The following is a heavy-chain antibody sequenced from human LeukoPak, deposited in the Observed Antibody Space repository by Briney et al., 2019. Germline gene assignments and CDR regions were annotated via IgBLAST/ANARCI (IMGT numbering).Heavy chain of an antibody. D-gene: IGHD3-10*01. CDR3: AKGTQLLWFGELSWYFDL. V-gene: IGHV3-23*01. J-gene: IGHJ2*01. CDR2: ISGSGGST. Sequence: GGSLRLSCAASGFTFSSYGMSWVRQAPGKGLGWVSAISGSGGSTYYADSVKGRFTISRDNSKNTLYLQMNSLRAEDTAVYYCAKGTQLLWFGELSWYFDLWARGTLVTVSS. CDR1: GFTFSSYG.